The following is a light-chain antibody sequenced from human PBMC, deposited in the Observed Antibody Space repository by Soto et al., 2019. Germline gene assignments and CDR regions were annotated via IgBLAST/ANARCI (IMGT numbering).Light chain of an antibody. CDR3: CSYTSSSPYV. V-gene: IGLV2-14*01. CDR2: QVS. Sequence: QSALTQPASVSGSPGQSITISCTGTSSDLGGYNFVSWYQHHPGKAPKLMIYQVSNRPSGVSNRFSGSKSGNTASLTTSGLQAEDAADYYCCSYTSSSPYVFGTGTKLTVL. J-gene: IGLJ1*01. CDR1: SSDLGGYNF.